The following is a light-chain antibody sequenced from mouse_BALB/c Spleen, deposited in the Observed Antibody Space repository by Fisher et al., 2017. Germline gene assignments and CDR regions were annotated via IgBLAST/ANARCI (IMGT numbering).Light chain of an antibody. CDR3: QQWSGYPFT. V-gene: IGKV4-59*01. Sequence: IVMTQTTAIMSASPGEKVTMTCSASSSVSYMHWYQQKSGTSPKRWIYDTSKLASGVPARFSGSGSGTSYSLTISSMEAEDDATYYCQQWSGYPFTFGAGTKLELK. J-gene: IGKJ5*01. CDR2: DTS. CDR1: SSVSY.